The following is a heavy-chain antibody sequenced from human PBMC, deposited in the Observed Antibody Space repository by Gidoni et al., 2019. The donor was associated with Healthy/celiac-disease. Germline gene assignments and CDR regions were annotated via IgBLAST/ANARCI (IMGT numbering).Heavy chain of an antibody. CDR1: GGTFSSYA. D-gene: IGHD4-17*01. Sequence: QVQLVQSGAEVKKPGSSVKVSCKASGGTFSSYAISWVRQAPGQGLEWMGRIIPILGIANYAQKYQGRVTITADKSTSEAYMELSCLRSEDTGGYYWARTSYGGNSGAMRVDYWGQGTLVTVSS. CDR2: IIPILGIA. J-gene: IGHJ4*02. CDR3: ARTSYGGNSGAMRVDY. V-gene: IGHV1-69*04.